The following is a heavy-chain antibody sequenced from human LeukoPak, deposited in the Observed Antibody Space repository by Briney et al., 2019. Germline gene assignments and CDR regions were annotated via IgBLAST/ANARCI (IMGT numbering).Heavy chain of an antibody. D-gene: IGHD3-10*01. CDR3: ARSTSRLWFGENGDY. CDR2: TNAGNGNT. J-gene: IGHJ4*02. CDR1: GYTFTSYA. V-gene: IGHV1-3*01. Sequence: GASVKVSCKASGYTFTSYAMHWVRQAPGQRLEWMGWTNAGNGNTKYSQKFQGRVTITRDTSASTAYMELSSLRSEDTAVYYCARSTSRLWFGENGDYWGQGTLVTVSS.